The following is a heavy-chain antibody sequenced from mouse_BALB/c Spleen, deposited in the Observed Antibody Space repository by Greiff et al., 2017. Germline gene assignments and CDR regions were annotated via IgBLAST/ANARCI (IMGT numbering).Heavy chain of an antibody. V-gene: IGHV3-2*02. CDR3: ASYYGSSPYYAMDY. J-gene: IGHJ4*01. CDR2: ISYSGST. Sequence: EVQRVESGPGLVKPSQSLSLTCTVTGYSITSDYAWNWIRQFPGNKLEWMGYISYSGSTSYNPSLKSRISITRDTSKNQFFLQLNSVTTEDTATYYCASYYGSSPYYAMDYWGQGTSVTVSS. CDR1: GYSITSDYA. D-gene: IGHD1-1*01.